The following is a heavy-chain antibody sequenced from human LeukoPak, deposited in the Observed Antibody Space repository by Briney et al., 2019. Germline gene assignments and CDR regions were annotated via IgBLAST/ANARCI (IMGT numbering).Heavy chain of an antibody. Sequence: GGSLRLSCAASGFTVSSNYMSWVRRAPGKGLEWVSVIYSGGSTYYADSVKGRFTISRHNSKNTLYLQMNSLRAEDTAVYYCARSRPYDYVWGSYRQYYFDYWGQGTLVTVSS. CDR1: GFTVSSNY. D-gene: IGHD3-16*02. J-gene: IGHJ4*02. V-gene: IGHV3-53*04. CDR2: IYSGGST. CDR3: ARSRPYDYVWGSYRQYYFDY.